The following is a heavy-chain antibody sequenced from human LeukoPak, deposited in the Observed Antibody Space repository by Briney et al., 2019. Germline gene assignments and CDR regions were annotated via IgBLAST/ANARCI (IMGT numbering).Heavy chain of an antibody. CDR1: GFTFNNYG. CDR2: MSFDGSNK. J-gene: IGHJ4*02. Sequence: GRSLRLSCADSGFTFNNYGMHWVRQAPGKGLEWVAVMSFDGSNKYYADSVEGRFTISRDNSRNTLYLQMNSLRVEDTAVYYCTSICSSSSCYLDYWGQGTLVTVSS. D-gene: IGHD2-2*01. CDR3: TSICSSSSCYLDY. V-gene: IGHV3-30*03.